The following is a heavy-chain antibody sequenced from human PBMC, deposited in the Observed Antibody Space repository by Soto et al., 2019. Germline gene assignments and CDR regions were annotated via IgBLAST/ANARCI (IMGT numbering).Heavy chain of an antibody. J-gene: IGHJ5*02. D-gene: IGHD3-16*01. Sequence: QITLKESGPTLVKPTQTLTLTCTFSGFSLTTRGVGVGWIRQPPGKALECLALIYWDDDKRYSPSLQSRLSITKDTPKNQVVLTMTTVDPVDTATYYCAHIPNYYQYDWFDPWGQGTLVSVSS. CDR2: IYWDDDK. V-gene: IGHV2-5*02. CDR1: GFSLTTRGVG. CDR3: AHIPNYYQYDWFDP.